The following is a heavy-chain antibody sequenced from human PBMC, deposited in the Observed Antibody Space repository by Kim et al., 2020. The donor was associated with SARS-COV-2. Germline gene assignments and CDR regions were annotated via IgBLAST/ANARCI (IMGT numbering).Heavy chain of an antibody. CDR1: GGSISSSSYY. Sequence: SETLSLTCTVSGGSISSSSYYWGWIRQPPGKGLEWIGSIYYSGSTYYNPSLKSRVTISVDTSKNQFSLKLSSVTAADTAVYYCARGGPDTIAAAGTGGGLDYYYGMDVCGQGTTVTVSS. V-gene: IGHV4-39*07. CDR3: ARGGPDTIAAAGTGGGLDYYYGMDV. D-gene: IGHD6-13*01. J-gene: IGHJ6*02. CDR2: IYYSGST.